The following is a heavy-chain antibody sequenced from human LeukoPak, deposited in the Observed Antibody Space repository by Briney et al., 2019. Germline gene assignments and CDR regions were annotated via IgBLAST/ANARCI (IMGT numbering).Heavy chain of an antibody. J-gene: IGHJ4*02. CDR3: AKGCSRGSSCYIIDC. CDR1: GFTLSSYG. V-gene: IGHV3-30*18. D-gene: IGHD2-15*01. Sequence: PGSSLRLSCAASGFTLSSYGMHWVRQAPGKGLEWVAIISNDGSDKKYADSVKGRFTTSRDNSKNTLYLQMSGLRAEDTALYYCAKGCSRGSSCYIIDCWGQGTLVTVSS. CDR2: ISNDGSDK.